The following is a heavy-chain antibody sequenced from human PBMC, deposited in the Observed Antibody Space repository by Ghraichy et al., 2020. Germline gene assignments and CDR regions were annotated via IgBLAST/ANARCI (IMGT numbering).Heavy chain of an antibody. CDR3: ARVAVSGHPPFDY. CDR2: IGSTTSIR. V-gene: IGHV3-48*02. J-gene: IGHJ4*01. CDR1: GFSFSNYS. D-gene: IGHD6-25*01. Sequence: GGSLRLSCAASGFSFSNYSMTGFRQAPGKGREWLAYIGSTTSIRYHADSVKGRVTISRDNAKNSMILQMNSLRDEDTAVYYCARVAVSGHPPFDYWGQGTLVTVSS.